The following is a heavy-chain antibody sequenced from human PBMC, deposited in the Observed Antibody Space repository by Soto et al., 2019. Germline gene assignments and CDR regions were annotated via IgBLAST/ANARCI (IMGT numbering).Heavy chain of an antibody. J-gene: IGHJ3*01. CDR3: STPQSGSYYAAFDV. CDR1: GLTFSDYP. CDR2: ISGSALST. D-gene: IGHD1-26*01. Sequence: EVQLLESGGGLVQPGGSLRRSCAVYGLTFSDYPMDWVRQAPGKGLEWISRISGSALSTYYADSVKGRFTISRDNSNNTLYLEMSSLRGEATAVYYCSTPQSGSYYAAFDVWGQGTMVTVSS. V-gene: IGHV3-23*01.